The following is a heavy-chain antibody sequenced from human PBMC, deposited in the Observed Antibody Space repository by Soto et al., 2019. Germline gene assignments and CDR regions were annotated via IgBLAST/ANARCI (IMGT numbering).Heavy chain of an antibody. Sequence: QALLVESGGGVVQPGRSLRLSCAASGFTFKIYALHWVRQAPGKGLEGVAVISFDGDKTYYADSVKGRFTISRDNFKNTLSLQMNNLRIEDAGVYFCAREDDYNYRYFNYGLDVWGQGTTVTVSS. CDR1: GFTFKIYA. D-gene: IGHD5-12*01. CDR2: ISFDGDKT. V-gene: IGHV3-30*03. CDR3: AREDDYNYRYFNYGLDV. J-gene: IGHJ6*02.